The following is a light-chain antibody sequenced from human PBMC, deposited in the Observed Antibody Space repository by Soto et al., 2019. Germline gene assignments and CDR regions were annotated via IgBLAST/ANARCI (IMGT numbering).Light chain of an antibody. V-gene: IGKV3-15*01. Sequence: EIVMTQSPATLSVSPGERSTLSCRASQSVSSNLAWYQQKPGRAPRLLIYGASTRATGMPARFSGSGSGTDFTLTISSLQPEDFATYYCQHYNSYSEAFGQGTKVDI. CDR3: QHYNSYSEA. CDR1: QSVSSN. J-gene: IGKJ1*01. CDR2: GAS.